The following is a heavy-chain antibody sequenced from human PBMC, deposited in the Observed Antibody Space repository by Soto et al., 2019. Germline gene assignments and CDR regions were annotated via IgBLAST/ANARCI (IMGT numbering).Heavy chain of an antibody. J-gene: IGHJ3*02. D-gene: IGHD6-19*01. V-gene: IGHV1-18*01. CDR3: ARGLAVAGLYDAFDI. Sequence: ASVKVSCKASGYTFASYGISWVRQAPGQGLEWMGWISASNDFANYAQMLQGRVTVTTDTSTNTAYMELRSLISDDTAVYYCARGLAVAGLYDAFDIWGQGTMVTVSS. CDR2: ISASNDFA. CDR1: GYTFASYG.